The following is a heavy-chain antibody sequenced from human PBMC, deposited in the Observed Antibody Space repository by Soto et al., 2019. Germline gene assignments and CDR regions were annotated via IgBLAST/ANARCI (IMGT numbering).Heavy chain of an antibody. CDR3: ARGVIVAVIMGGGLPFPYGMDV. CDR2: ITPSGGST. Sequence: GASVKVSCKVSGYTFTDLSVHSVRQAPGQGLEWMGIITPSGGSTSYAQKFQSRVTMPRDTCTSKVYRGLSSLRSEDPAVYYGARGVIVAVIMGGGLPFPYGMDVWGQGPTVTVSS. J-gene: IGHJ6*02. D-gene: IGHD3-22*01. CDR1: GYTFTDLS. V-gene: IGHV1-46*01.